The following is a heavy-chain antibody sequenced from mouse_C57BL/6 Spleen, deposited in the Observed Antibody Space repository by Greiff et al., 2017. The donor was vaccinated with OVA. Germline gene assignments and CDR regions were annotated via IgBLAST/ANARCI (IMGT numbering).Heavy chain of an antibody. J-gene: IGHJ4*01. D-gene: IGHD2-4*01. CDR3: ARDDYGVFYAMDY. CDR1: GYAFSSYW. Sequence: QVHVKQSGAELVKPGASVKISCKASGYAFSSYWMNWVKQRPGKGLEWIGQIYPGDGDTNYNGKFKGKATLTADKSSSTAYMQLSSLTSEDSAVYFCARDDYGVFYAMDYWGQGTSVTVSS. CDR2: IYPGDGDT. V-gene: IGHV1-80*01.